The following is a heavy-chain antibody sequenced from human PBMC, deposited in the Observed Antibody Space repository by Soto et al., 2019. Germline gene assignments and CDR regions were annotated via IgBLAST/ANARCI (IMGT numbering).Heavy chain of an antibody. CDR1: GGTFSSYT. CDR2: IIPILGIA. Sequence: GASVKVSCKASGGTFSSYTISWVRQAPGQGLEWMGRIIPILGIANYAQKFQGRVTITADKSTSTAYMELSSLRSEDTAVYYCARDPRPNDAFDIWGQGTMVTVSS. V-gene: IGHV1-69*04. CDR3: ARDPRPNDAFDI. J-gene: IGHJ3*02.